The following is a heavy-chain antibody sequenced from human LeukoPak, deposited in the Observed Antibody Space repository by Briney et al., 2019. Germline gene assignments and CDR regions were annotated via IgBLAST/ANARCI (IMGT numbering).Heavy chain of an antibody. CDR3: ARTYYYDSSGYYYVRSWFDP. V-gene: IGHV1-69*01. CDR1: GGTFSSYA. CDR2: IIPIFGTA. J-gene: IGHJ5*02. Sequence: GASVKVSCKASGGTFSSYAISWVRQAPGQGLEWMGGIIPIFGTANYAQKFQGRVTITADESTSTAYMELSSLRSEDTAVYYCARTYYYDSSGYYYVRSWFDPWGQGTLVTVSS. D-gene: IGHD3-22*01.